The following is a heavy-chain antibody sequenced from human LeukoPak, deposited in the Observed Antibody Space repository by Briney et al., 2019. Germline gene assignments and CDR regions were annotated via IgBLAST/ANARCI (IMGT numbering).Heavy chain of an antibody. V-gene: IGHV4-4*02. CDR1: GFPFSNYAM. J-gene: IGHJ6*02. CDR2: VYHNGTP. CDR3: ATAPILRGEAGEQYKYGMDV. D-gene: IGHD2-2*02. Sequence: GSLRLSCAASGFPFSNYAMSWVRQSPGKGLEWIGEVYHNGTPNYNPSLKSRVTISADTFKNHFSLKLTSVTAADTAVYYCATAPILRGEAGEQYKYGMDVWGQGTTVIVSS.